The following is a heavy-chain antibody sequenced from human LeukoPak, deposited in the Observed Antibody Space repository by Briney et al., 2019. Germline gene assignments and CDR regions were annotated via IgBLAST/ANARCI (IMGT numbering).Heavy chain of an antibody. J-gene: IGHJ2*01. Sequence: GASVKVSCKASGCTFTSYDINWVRQATGQGLEWMGWMNPNSGNTGYAQKFQGRVTMTRNTSISTAYMELSSLRSEDTAVYYCARGSSSSEDWYFDLWGRGTLVTVSS. D-gene: IGHD6-6*01. CDR1: GCTFTSYD. CDR2: MNPNSGNT. V-gene: IGHV1-8*01. CDR3: ARGSSSSEDWYFDL.